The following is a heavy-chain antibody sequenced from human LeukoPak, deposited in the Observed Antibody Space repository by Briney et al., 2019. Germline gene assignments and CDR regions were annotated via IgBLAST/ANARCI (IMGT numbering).Heavy chain of an antibody. CDR1: GGSISSYY. D-gene: IGHD3-10*01. V-gene: IGHV4-59*08. CDR2: IYYSGST. Sequence: SETLSLTCTVSGGSISSYYWSWIRQPPGKGLEWIGYIYYSGSTNYNPSLKSRVTISVDTSKNQFSLKLSSVTAADTAVYYCARALMVRGVITYYYYYMDVWGKGTTVTVSS. CDR3: ARALMVRGVITYYYYYMDV. J-gene: IGHJ6*03.